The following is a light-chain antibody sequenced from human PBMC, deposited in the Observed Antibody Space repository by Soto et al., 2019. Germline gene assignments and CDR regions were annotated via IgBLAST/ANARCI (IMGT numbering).Light chain of an antibody. CDR3: TSYTSTSTPVA. J-gene: IGLJ2*01. CDR2: EVT. CDR1: SSDVGGYNY. V-gene: IGLV2-14*01. Sequence: QSALTQPASVSASPGQSITISCTGTSSDVGGYNYVSWYQQHPGKAPKLMIYEVTNRPSGVSNRFSGSKSGNTASLTISGLQAEDEADYYCTSYTSTSTPVAFGGGTKLTVL.